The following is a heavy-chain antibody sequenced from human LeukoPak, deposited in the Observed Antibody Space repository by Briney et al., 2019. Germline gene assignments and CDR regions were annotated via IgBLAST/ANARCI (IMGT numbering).Heavy chain of an antibody. V-gene: IGHV1-2*04. CDR3: ARGLWFGDPNDAFDI. CDR2: INPNSGGT. CDR1: GYTFTGYY. D-gene: IGHD3-10*01. Sequence: ASVKVSCKASGYTFTGYYMHWVRQAPGQGLEWMGWINPNSGGTNYAQKFQGWVTMTRDTFISTAYMELSRLRSDDTAVYYCARGLWFGDPNDAFDIWGQGTMVTVSS. J-gene: IGHJ3*02.